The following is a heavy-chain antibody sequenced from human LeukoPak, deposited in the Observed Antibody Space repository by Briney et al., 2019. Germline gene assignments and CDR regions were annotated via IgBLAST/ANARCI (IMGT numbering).Heavy chain of an antibody. J-gene: IGHJ4*01. CDR2: TSYTGST. CDR3: TGQRAFEVIDD. V-gene: IGHV4-39*01. D-gene: IGHD2/OR15-2a*01. Sequence: SETLPLSCTVSDDSISSISYYWAWIRQPPGMGLEWIGSTSYTGSTYYNPSLKSRVTISVDTSKNQFSLKLSSVTAADSAVYYCTGQRAFEVIDDSGQGTLVTVSS. CDR1: DDSISSISYY.